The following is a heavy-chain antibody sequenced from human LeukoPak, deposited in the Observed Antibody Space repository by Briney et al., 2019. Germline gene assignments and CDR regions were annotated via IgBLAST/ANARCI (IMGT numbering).Heavy chain of an antibody. D-gene: IGHD4/OR15-4a*01. CDR1: GGSISSYY. V-gene: IGHV4-59*01. J-gene: IGHJ5*02. CDR2: IYYSGST. Sequence: PSETLSLTCTVSGGSISSYYWSWSRQPPGKGLEWIGYIYYSGSTNYNPSLKSRVTISVDTSKNQFSLKLSSVTAADTAVYYCARDVLTPPYNWFDPWGQGTLVTVSS. CDR3: ARDVLTPPYNWFDP.